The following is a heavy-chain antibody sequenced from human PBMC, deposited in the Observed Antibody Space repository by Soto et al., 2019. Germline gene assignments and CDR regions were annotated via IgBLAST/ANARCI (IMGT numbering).Heavy chain of an antibody. CDR3: ARGTTSSTSSYFDY. Sequence: EVQLAESGGGLVQPGGSLRLSCAASGFILSSYWMSWVRQAPGKGLEWVANIKQDGSEKYYVDSVKGRFTISRDNAKNSLYLQMNSLRAEDTAVYYCARGTTSSTSSYFDYWGQGTLVTVSS. J-gene: IGHJ4*02. V-gene: IGHV3-7*03. CDR1: GFILSSYW. CDR2: IKQDGSEK. D-gene: IGHD2-2*01.